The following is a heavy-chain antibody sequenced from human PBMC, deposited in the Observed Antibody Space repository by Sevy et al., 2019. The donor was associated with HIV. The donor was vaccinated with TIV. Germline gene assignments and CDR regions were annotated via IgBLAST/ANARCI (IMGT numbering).Heavy chain of an antibody. J-gene: IGHJ5*02. CDR1: GGSFSGYY. CDR3: ARAPYYDFWSGYYSDWFDP. V-gene: IGHV4-34*01. D-gene: IGHD3-3*01. Sequence: SDTLSLTCAVYGGSFSGYYWSWIRQPPGKGLEWIGEINHSGSTNYNPSLKSRVTISVDTSKNQFSLKLSSVTAADTAVYYCARAPYYDFWSGYYSDWFDPWGQGTLVTVSS. CDR2: INHSGST.